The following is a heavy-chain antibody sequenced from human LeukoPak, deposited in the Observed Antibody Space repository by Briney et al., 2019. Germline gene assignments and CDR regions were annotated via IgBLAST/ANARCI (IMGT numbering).Heavy chain of an antibody. V-gene: IGHV1-2*02. J-gene: IGHJ4*02. CDR1: GYTFTGYY. CDR3: ARDLNILGSYYLDY. CDR2: INPNSGGT. D-gene: IGHD1-26*01. Sequence: GASVKVSCKASGYTFTGYYMHWVRQAPGQGLEWMGWINPNSGGTNYAQKFQGRVTMTRDTSISTAYMELSRLRSDDTAVYYCARDLNILGSYYLDYWGQGTLVTVSS.